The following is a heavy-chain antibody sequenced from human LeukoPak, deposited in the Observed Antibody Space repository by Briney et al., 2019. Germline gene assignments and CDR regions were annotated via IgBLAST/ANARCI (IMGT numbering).Heavy chain of an antibody. CDR1: GGSISSSSYY. Sequence: SETLSLTCTVSGGSISSSSYYWGWIRQPPGKGLEWIGYIYYSGSTYYNPSLKSRVTMSVDTSKNQFSLKLSSVTAADTAVYYCARSIVGATALYFDYWGQGTLVTVSS. V-gene: IGHV4-39*01. J-gene: IGHJ4*02. D-gene: IGHD1-26*01. CDR3: ARSIVGATALYFDY. CDR2: IYYSGST.